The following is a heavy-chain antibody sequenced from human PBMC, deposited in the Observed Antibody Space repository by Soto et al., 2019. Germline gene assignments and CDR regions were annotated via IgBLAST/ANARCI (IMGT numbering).Heavy chain of an antibody. CDR1: GGTFSSYA. V-gene: IGHV1-69*12. J-gene: IGHJ4*02. CDR3: ARDGFSYYDSSGYYYGLD. D-gene: IGHD3-22*01. CDR2: IIPIFGTA. Sequence: QVQLVQSGTEVKKPGSSVKVCCKASGGTFSSYAISWVRQAPGQGLEWMGGIIPIFGTANYAQKFQGRVTITADESTSTAYMELSSLRSEDTAVYYCARDGFSYYDSSGYYYGLDWGLGTLVTVSS.